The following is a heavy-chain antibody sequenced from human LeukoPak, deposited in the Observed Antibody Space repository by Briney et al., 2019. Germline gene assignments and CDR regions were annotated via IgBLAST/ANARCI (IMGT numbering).Heavy chain of an antibody. CDR2: INPQSGNT. CDR1: GYTFTSYD. J-gene: IGHJ5*02. V-gene: IGHV1-8*01. D-gene: IGHD1-1*01. CDR3: ARKLTTSRNWFDP. Sequence: GASVKVSCKASGYTFTSYDIYWVREATGQGLEWMGWINPQSGNTGYAQKIQGRDTMTRNTSVSTAYMELSSLRSEDTAVYYCARKLTTSRNWFDPWGQGTLVTVSS.